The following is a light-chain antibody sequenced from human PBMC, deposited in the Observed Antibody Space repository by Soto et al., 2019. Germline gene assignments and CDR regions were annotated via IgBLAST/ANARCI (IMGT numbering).Light chain of an antibody. V-gene: IGKV3-20*01. CDR3: QQYGSTPLFT. CDR1: QSVSSNY. J-gene: IGKJ3*01. CDR2: GAS. Sequence: DIVLTQSPGTLSLSPGERATLSCRASQSVSSNYLAWYQQKPGQAPRLPIYGASSRATSIPDRFSGSGSGTDFTITISRLVPEDFEVYYCQQYGSTPLFTFGPATKLDIK.